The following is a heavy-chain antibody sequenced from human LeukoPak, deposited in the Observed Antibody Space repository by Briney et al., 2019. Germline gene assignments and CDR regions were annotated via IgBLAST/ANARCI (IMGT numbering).Heavy chain of an antibody. D-gene: IGHD2-2*01. J-gene: IGHJ5*02. Sequence: GSSVNVSFKASGGTFSSYAISWVRQAPGQGLEWMGGIIPIFGTANYAQKFQGRVTITADESTSTAYMELSSLRSEDTAVYYCAREEVGVVPAALYWFDTWGEGKLVTVSS. CDR1: GGTFSSYA. CDR3: AREEVGVVPAALYWFDT. CDR2: IIPIFGTA. V-gene: IGHV1-69*01.